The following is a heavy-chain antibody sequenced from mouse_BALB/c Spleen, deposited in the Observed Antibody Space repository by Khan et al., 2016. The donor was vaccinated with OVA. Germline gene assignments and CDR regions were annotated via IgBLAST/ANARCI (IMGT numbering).Heavy chain of an antibody. CDR2: INTYTGEP. J-gene: IGHJ4*01. D-gene: IGHD2-14*01. V-gene: IGHV9-3-1*01. Sequence: QIQLVQSGPELKKPGVTVKISCKASGYTFTTYGMNWVKQAPGKGLKWMGWINTYTGEPTYVDDFKGRFAFSLETSASTAYLQINNLKNEDTATXFCARVGYSGTMDYWGQGTSVPLSS. CDR1: GYTFTTYG. CDR3: ARVGYSGTMDY.